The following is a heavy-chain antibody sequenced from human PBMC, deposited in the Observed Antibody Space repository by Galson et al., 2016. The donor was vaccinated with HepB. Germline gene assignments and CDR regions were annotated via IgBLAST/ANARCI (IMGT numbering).Heavy chain of an antibody. J-gene: IGHJ4*02. Sequence: SLRLSCAASGFTFGHYAMHWTRQAPGKGLERVSGISWNSDSIGYADSVKGRFTISRDNANNSLYLQMNSLRAEDTALYYCAKSDCSSTSCFPDYWGQGTLVTVSS. CDR3: AKSDCSSTSCFPDY. CDR2: ISWNSDSI. CDR1: GFTFGHYA. D-gene: IGHD2-2*01. V-gene: IGHV3-9*01.